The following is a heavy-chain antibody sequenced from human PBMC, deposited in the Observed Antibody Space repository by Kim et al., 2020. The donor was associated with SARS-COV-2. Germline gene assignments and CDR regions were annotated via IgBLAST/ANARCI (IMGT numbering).Heavy chain of an antibody. Sequence: SETLSLTCAVSGGSITSGDYSWTWIRQPPGKGLEWIGYIYHSGNTYYHPSLKSRLTISIDRSNNQFSLQLKSVTAADTAVYYCARGGGLIFGVGHIDYWGQGSQVTVSS. CDR2: IYHSGNT. V-gene: IGHV4-30-2*01. J-gene: IGHJ4*02. CDR1: GGSITSGDYS. CDR3: ARGGGLIFGVGHIDY. D-gene: IGHD3-3*01.